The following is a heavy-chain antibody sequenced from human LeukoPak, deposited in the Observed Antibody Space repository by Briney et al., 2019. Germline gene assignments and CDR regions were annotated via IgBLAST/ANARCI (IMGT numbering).Heavy chain of an antibody. V-gene: IGHV3-48*03. J-gene: IGHJ4*02. CDR3: ARDSSTSSSQTNFDY. Sequence: GGSLRLSCAASGFTFSSNAMNWIRQAPGKGLEWVSYLSKSGSTISYADSMKGRFTISRDNAKNSLYLQMNSLRAEDTAVYYCARDSSTSSSQTNFDYWGQGTLVTVSS. D-gene: IGHD6-6*01. CDR2: LSKSGSTI. CDR1: GFTFSSNA.